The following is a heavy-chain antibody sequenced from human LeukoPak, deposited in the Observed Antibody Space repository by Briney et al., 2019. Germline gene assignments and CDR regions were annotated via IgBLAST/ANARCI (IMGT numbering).Heavy chain of an antibody. CDR1: GFSFSSYE. Sequence: PGGSLRLSCAASGFSFSSYEMNWVRQAPGKGLEWVSYIGSSGSTVYYADSVKGRFTTSRDNAKNSLYLQMNSLRAEDTALYYCARAPLKFLHDYKYAFDIWGQGTMVTVSS. CDR2: IGSSGSTV. CDR3: ARAPLKFLHDYKYAFDI. J-gene: IGHJ3*02. V-gene: IGHV3-48*03. D-gene: IGHD4-11*01.